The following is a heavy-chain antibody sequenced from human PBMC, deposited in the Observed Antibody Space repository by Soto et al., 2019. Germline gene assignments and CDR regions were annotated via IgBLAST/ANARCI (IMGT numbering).Heavy chain of an antibody. CDR3: ARVGYCGGDCSFPDY. CDR2: IYYSGST. Sequence: QVQLQESGPALVKPSETLSLTCTVSGDSISNYFWSWIRQPPGKGLEWIGYIYYSGSTNYNPSLKSRVTISVDTSKNQFSLKLSSVTAADTAVYYCARVGYCGGDCSFPDYWGQGTLVTVSS. D-gene: IGHD2-21*02. J-gene: IGHJ4*02. CDR1: GDSISNYF. V-gene: IGHV4-59*01.